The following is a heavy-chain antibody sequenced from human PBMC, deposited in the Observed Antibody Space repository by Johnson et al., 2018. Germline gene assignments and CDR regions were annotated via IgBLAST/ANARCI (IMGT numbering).Heavy chain of an antibody. Sequence: QVQLVQSGGGVVQPGRSLRLSCAASGFTFSSYGMHWVRQAPGKGLEWVAVIWYDGSNKYYADSVKGRFTISRDNSKNTLYLQMTSLRTEDTAIYYCARDRWGERSDFDYWGQGTLVTVSS. J-gene: IGHJ4*02. D-gene: IGHD3-10*01. CDR1: GFTFSSYG. V-gene: IGHV3-33*01. CDR2: IWYDGSNK. CDR3: ARDRWGERSDFDY.